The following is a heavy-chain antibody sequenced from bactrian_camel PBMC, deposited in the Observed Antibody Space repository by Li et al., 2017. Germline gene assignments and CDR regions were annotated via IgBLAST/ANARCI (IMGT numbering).Heavy chain of an antibody. J-gene: IGHJ4*01. Sequence: HVQLVESGGGSVQSGGSLRLSCTASGITETPYSMGWFRQAPGKEREEVASISDDGITHYADSVKGRFTVSQDTVTATVYLQMDDLKPEDTAMYHCAAAYPYDKHHTVIPIGTRIPGFGHWGQGTQVTVS. V-gene: IGHV3S53*01. CDR2: ISDDGIT. D-gene: IGHD1*01. CDR3: AAAYPYDKHHTVIPIGTRIPGFGH. CDR1: GITETPYS.